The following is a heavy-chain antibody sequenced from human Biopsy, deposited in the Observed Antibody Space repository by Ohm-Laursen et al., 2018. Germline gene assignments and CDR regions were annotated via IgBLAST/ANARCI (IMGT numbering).Heavy chain of an antibody. D-gene: IGHD4-17*01. CDR1: GFIFSSYA. Sequence: GSLRLSCSAFGFIFSSYAMTWFRQAPGKGLEWVSTISGNSDIIYDTDSVKGRFTISRDNSKNTLYLQMNSLRADDTAVYYCALAAAQTVTHFDYWGQGTLVTVSS. J-gene: IGHJ4*02. CDR3: ALAAAQTVTHFDY. CDR2: ISGNSDII. V-gene: IGHV3-23*01.